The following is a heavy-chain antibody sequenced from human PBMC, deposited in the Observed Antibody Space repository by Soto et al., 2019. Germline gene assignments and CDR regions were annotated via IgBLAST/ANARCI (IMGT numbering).Heavy chain of an antibody. D-gene: IGHD6-13*01. CDR1: GFTFSSYG. V-gene: IGHV3-30*18. CDR3: AKSGGGVGYSRSLKTKNPYYYGMDV. CDR2: ISYDGSNK. Sequence: GGSLRLSCAASGFTFSSYGMHWVRQAPGKGLEWVAVISYDGSNKYYADSVKGRFTISRDNSKNTLYLQMNSLRAEDTAVYYCAKSGGGVGYSRSLKTKNPYYYGMDVWGQGTTVTVYS. J-gene: IGHJ6*02.